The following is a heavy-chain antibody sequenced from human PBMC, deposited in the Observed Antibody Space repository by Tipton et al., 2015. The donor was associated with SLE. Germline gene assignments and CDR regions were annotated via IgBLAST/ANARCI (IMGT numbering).Heavy chain of an antibody. Sequence: TLSLTCTVSGGSISSYYWSWIRQPPGKGLEWIGYIYYSGSTNYNPSLKSRVTISVDTSKNQFSLKLSSVTAADTAVYYCASANWGNFDYWGQGTLVTVSS. V-gene: IGHV4-59*08. CDR2: IYYSGST. CDR1: GGSISSYY. D-gene: IGHD7-27*01. J-gene: IGHJ4*02. CDR3: ASANWGNFDY.